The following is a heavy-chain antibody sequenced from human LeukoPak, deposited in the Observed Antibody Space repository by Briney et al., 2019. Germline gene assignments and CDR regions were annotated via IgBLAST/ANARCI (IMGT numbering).Heavy chain of an antibody. CDR1: GGTFSSYA. J-gene: IGHJ4*02. CDR2: IIPILGIA. CDR3: AREEDGSGSYVRGYFDY. Sequence: GASVKVSCKASGGTFSSYAISWVRQAPGQGLEWMGRIIPILGIANYAQKFQGRVTITADKSTSTAYMELSSLRSEDTAVYYCAREEDGSGSYVRGYFDYWGQGTLVTVSS. D-gene: IGHD3-10*01. V-gene: IGHV1-69*04.